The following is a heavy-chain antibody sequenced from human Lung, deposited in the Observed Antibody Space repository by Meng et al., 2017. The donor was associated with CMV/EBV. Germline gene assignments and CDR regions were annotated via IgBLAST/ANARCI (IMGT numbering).Heavy chain of an antibody. D-gene: IGHD6-6*01. CDR2: IRYDGTDK. CDR1: GFTFSDYA. Sequence: SCAASGFTFSDYAMHWVRQAPGKGLEWVAFIRYDGTDKYYADSMKGRFAISRDNSKSTLYLQINNLRAEDTAVYYCATQLSNLVRGEFDYWRQGTLVTVSS. V-gene: IGHV3-30*02. J-gene: IGHJ4*02. CDR3: ATQLSNLVRGEFDY.